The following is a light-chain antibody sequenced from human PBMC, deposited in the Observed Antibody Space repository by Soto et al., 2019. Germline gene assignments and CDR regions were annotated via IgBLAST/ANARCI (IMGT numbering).Light chain of an antibody. CDR2: KAT. CDR1: QSITTW. CDR3: QQYNDYQYT. Sequence: DIEMTQSPSTLSASVGDRVTITCRASQSITTWLALYRQKPGKGPKLLIYKATNVQTGVPSGFSGSGSGTEFSLTSSSLQPEDFAIYYCQQYNDYQYTVGKGTKLEIK. J-gene: IGKJ2*01. V-gene: IGKV1-5*03.